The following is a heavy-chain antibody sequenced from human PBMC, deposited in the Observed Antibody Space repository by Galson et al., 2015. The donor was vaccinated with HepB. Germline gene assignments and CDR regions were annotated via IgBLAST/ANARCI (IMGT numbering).Heavy chain of an antibody. Sequence: SVKVSCKASGYTFTSYDINWVRQATGQGLEWMGWMNPNSGNTGYAQKFQGRVTMTRNTSISTAYMELSSLRSEDTAVYYCAMDGGAYYDFWSGYYTGNWFDPWGQGTLVTVSS. CDR1: GYTFTSYD. CDR2: MNPNSGNT. V-gene: IGHV1-8*01. J-gene: IGHJ5*02. D-gene: IGHD3-3*01. CDR3: AMDGGAYYDFWSGYYTGNWFDP.